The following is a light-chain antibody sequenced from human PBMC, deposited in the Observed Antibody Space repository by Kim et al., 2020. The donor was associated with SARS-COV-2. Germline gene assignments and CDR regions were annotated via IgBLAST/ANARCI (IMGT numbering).Light chain of an antibody. CDR3: QRCDGIPRT. Sequence: GARVTIPCRPSQVIADFLNWIQQKPGKAPNLLINGASSLQRGVPSRFSGSGSGTDFNFTISSLQPEDIATYYCQRCDGIPRTFGQGTRMEIK. CDR2: GAS. J-gene: IGKJ5*01. CDR1: QVIADF. V-gene: IGKV1-33*01.